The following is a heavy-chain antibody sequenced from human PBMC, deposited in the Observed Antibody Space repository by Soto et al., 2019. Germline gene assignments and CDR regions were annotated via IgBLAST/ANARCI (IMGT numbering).Heavy chain of an antibody. Sequence: PGGSLRLSCAASGFTFSSYAMSWVRQAPGKGLEWVSAISGSGGSTYYADSVKGRFTISRDNSKNTLYLQMNSLRAEDTAVYYCARGAVLRYFDWSPGYFDYWGQGTLVTVSS. D-gene: IGHD3-9*01. V-gene: IGHV3-23*01. CDR1: GFTFSSYA. J-gene: IGHJ4*02. CDR2: ISGSGGST. CDR3: ARGAVLRYFDWSPGYFDY.